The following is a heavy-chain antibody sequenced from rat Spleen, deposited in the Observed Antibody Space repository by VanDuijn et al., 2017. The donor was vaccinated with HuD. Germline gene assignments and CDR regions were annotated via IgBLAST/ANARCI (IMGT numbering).Heavy chain of an antibody. CDR1: GFTFSNYG. Sequence: EVQLVESGGGLVQPGRSLKLSCAASGFTFSNYGMAWVRQAPTKGLEWVATISYDGSSTYYRDSVKGRFTISRDNTKTTLYLQMDSLRSEDTATYYCTRHDYPGVTTNWFAHWGQGTLVTVSS. D-gene: IGHD1-4*01. V-gene: IGHV5-29*01. CDR2: ISYDGSST. J-gene: IGHJ3*01. CDR3: TRHDYPGVTTNWFAH.